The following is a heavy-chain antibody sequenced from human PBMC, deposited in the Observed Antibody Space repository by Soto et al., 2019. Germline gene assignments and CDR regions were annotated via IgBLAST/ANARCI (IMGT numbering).Heavy chain of an antibody. CDR3: ARDRAYDFWSGYLPYYYGMDV. D-gene: IGHD3-3*01. V-gene: IGHV3-30*03. J-gene: IGHJ6*02. CDR1: GFTFSSYA. CDR2: ITYDGSNK. Sequence: GGSLRLSCAASGFTFSSYAMSWVRQAPGKGLEWVAAITYDGSNKYYADSVKGRFTISRDNSKNTLYLEMNSLRAEDTAVYYCARDRAYDFWSGYLPYYYGMDVWGQGTTVTVSS.